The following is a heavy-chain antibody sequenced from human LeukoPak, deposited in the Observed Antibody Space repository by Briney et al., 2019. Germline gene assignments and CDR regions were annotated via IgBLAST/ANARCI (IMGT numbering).Heavy chain of an antibody. CDR3: VRDWFSEGSAAFDS. Sequence: GGSLRLSCAASRFTLRYYWMHWVRQVPGKGLVWVSRINKDGTTTDYADSEKGRFTISRDNAKNTLFLQMTSLRLEDTAIYYCVRDWFSEGSAAFDSWGQGTLVTVSS. J-gene: IGHJ4*02. V-gene: IGHV3-74*01. D-gene: IGHD1-26*01. CDR1: RFTLRYYW. CDR2: INKDGTTT.